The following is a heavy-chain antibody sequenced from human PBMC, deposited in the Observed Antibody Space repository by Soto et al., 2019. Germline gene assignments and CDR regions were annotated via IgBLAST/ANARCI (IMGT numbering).Heavy chain of an antibody. D-gene: IGHD3-10*01. CDR2: ISGSGGST. V-gene: IGHV3-23*01. CDR3: AKVLRVGSGSSYTRNGMDV. J-gene: IGHJ6*02. Sequence: QTGGSLGLSCAASGFTFSSYAMGWVRQAPGKGLEWVSAISGSGGSTYYADSVKGRFTISRDNSKNTLFLQMSSLRAEDTAVYYCAKVLRVGSGSSYTRNGMDVWGQGTTVTVSS. CDR1: GFTFSSYA.